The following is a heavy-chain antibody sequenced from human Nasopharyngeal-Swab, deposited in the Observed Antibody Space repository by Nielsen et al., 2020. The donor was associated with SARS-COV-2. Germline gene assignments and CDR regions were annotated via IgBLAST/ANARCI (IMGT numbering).Heavy chain of an antibody. Sequence: GGSLRLSWAVSGFTLSSYAMHWVRQAPGKGLEWVAVISYDGRNEYHADSVKGRCTISRDNSKKTLYLHMTSLSAEDTAVYYCTRGDYGDYAGMGVDYWGQGTLVTVSS. V-gene: IGHV3-30*04. J-gene: IGHJ4*02. CDR1: GFTLSSYA. CDR3: TRGDYGDYAGMGVDY. D-gene: IGHD4-17*01. CDR2: ISYDGRNE.